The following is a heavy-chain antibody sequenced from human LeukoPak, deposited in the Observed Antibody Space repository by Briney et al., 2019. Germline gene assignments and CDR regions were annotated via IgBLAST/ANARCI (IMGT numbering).Heavy chain of an antibody. D-gene: IGHD5-12*01. V-gene: IGHV1-18*04. J-gene: IGHJ4*02. CDR2: ISAYNGNT. CDR3: ARVQSGYDFDY. Sequence: GASLQISCKGSGYSFTSYWIGWVRQMPGKGLEWMGWISAYNGNTNYAQKLQGRVTMTTDTSTSTAYMELRSLRSDDTAVYYCARVQSGYDFDYWGQGTLVTVSS. CDR1: GYSFTSYW.